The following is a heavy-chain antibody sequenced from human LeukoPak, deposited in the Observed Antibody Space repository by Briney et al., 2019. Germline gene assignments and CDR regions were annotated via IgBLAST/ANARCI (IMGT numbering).Heavy chain of an antibody. V-gene: IGHV3-9*01. J-gene: IGHJ4*02. Sequence: GGSLRLSCAASGFTFDDYAMHWVRQAPGKGLEWVSGISWNSGSIGYADSVKGRFTISRDNAKNSLYLQMNSLRAEDTALYYCAKDTAALEYFDYWGQGTLVTVSS. D-gene: IGHD6-13*01. CDR1: GFTFDDYA. CDR2: ISWNSGSI. CDR3: AKDTAALEYFDY.